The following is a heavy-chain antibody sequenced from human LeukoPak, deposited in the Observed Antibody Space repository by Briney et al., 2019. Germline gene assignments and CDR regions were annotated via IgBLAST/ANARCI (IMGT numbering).Heavy chain of an antibody. Sequence: SETLSLTCAVSGGSISSGGYSWSWIRQPPGKGLEWIGYIYHSGSTYYNPSLKSRATISVDRSKNQFSLKLSSVTAADTAVYYCARQTNLTGELDYWGQGTLVTVSS. D-gene: IGHD3-10*01. CDR1: GGSISSGGYS. J-gene: IGHJ4*02. CDR2: IYHSGST. V-gene: IGHV4-30-2*01. CDR3: ARQTNLTGELDY.